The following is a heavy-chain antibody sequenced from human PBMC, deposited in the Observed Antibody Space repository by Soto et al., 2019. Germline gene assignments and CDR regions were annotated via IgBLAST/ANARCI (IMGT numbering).Heavy chain of an antibody. CDR2: IYYSGST. V-gene: IGHV4-39*01. CDR1: GGSISSSSYY. CDR3: ARLTRSNPLWGMDV. Sequence: QPQLQESGPGLVKPSETLSLTCTVSGGSISSSSYYWGWIRQPPGKGLEWIGSIYYSGSTYYNPSLKSRVTISVDTSKNQFSLKLSSVTAADTAVYYCARLTRSNPLWGMDVWGQGTTVTVSS. J-gene: IGHJ6*02. D-gene: IGHD4-4*01.